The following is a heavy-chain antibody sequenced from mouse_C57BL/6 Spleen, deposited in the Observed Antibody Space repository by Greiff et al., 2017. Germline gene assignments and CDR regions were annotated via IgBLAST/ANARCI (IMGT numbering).Heavy chain of an antibody. CDR3: ASSYYYGSYYFDY. V-gene: IGHV7-3*01. CDR2: IRNKANGYTT. D-gene: IGHD1-1*01. J-gene: IGHJ2*01. Sequence: EVKLMESGGGLAQPGGSLSLSCAASGFTFTDYYMSWVRQPPGKALEWLGFIRNKANGYTTEYSASVKGRFTISRDNSQSILYLQMNALRAEDSATYYCASSYYYGSYYFDYWGQGTTLTVSS. CDR1: GFTFTDYY.